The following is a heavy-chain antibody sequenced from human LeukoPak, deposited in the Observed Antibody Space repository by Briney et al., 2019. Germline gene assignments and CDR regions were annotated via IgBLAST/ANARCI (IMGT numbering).Heavy chain of an antibody. Sequence: GGSLRLSCAASGFTFSSYSMNWVRQAPGKGLEWVSSISSSSSYIYYADSVKGRFTISRDNAENSLYLQMNSLRAEDTAVYYCARDGGGGYSYGYGYWGQGTLVTVSS. CDR2: ISSSSSYI. D-gene: IGHD5-18*01. CDR3: ARDGGGGYSYGYGY. CDR1: GFTFSSYS. J-gene: IGHJ4*02. V-gene: IGHV3-21*01.